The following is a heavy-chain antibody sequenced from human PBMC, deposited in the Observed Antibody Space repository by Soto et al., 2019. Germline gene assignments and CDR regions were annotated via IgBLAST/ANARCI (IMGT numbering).Heavy chain of an antibody. CDR2: VDDSGNT. CDR1: SGSVSSASYY. CDR3: ARLRSYSAGWYDY. Sequence: SETLSLTCTVSSGSVSSASYYWSWIRRPPGKGLEWIGHVDDSGNTNYNPSLKSRVTISVDTSKNQFSLRLRSVTAADTAVYYCARLRSYSAGWYDYWGQGTLVTVSS. J-gene: IGHJ4*02. D-gene: IGHD6-19*01. V-gene: IGHV4-61*01.